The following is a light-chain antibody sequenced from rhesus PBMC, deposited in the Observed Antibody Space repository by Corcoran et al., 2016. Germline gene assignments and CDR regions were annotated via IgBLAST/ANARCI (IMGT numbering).Light chain of an antibody. V-gene: IGKV3-31*02. CDR2: GAS. CDR3: QETSNLST. Sequence: PGETATISCRTSQSVSSKLAWYQQKPGQAPRLLIYGASSRATGIPDRFSGRGSGTDFTLTISSLEPEDCAVYYCQETSNLSTFGPGTKLDIK. J-gene: IGKJ3*01. CDR1: QSVSSK.